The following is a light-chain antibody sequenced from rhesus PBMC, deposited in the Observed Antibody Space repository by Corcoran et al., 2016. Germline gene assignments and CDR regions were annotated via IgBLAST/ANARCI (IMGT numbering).Light chain of an antibody. CDR3: QHNYCAPYS. CDR1: ENVDYD. Sequence: DIQMTQSPSSLSASIGDRLSITCRASENVDYDLNWYHQSPGKTPKLLIYKTSTLQNGVPSRFSGSGSGTTYTFTISSLVSEDVGTYFCQHNYCAPYSFGQGTRVEIK. J-gene: IGKJ2*01. V-gene: IGKV1-74*01. CDR2: KTS.